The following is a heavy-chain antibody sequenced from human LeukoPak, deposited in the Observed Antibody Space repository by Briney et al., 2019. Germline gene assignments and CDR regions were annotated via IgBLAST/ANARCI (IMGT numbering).Heavy chain of an antibody. CDR3: ARLRITMVRGVIPGY. D-gene: IGHD3-10*01. CDR2: INHSGST. V-gene: IGHV4-34*01. CDR1: GGSFSGYY. J-gene: IGHJ4*02. Sequence: KPSETLSLTCAVYGGSFSGYYWSWIRQPPGKGLEWIGEINHSGSTNYNPSLKSRVTISVDTSKNQFSLKLSSVTAADTAVYYCARLRITMVRGVIPGYWGQGTLVTVSS.